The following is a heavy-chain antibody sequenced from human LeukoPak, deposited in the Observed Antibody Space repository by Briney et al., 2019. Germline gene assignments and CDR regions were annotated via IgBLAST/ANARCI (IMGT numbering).Heavy chain of an antibody. D-gene: IGHD2-2*01. CDR2: IWYDGSDT. CDR1: GFTFSSYG. V-gene: IGHV3-33*01. Sequence: QPGRSLRLSCVASGFTFSSYGMHRVRQAPGKGLEWLAVIWYDGSDTYYADSVEGPFTISRDNSKYTVYLQMNSLRDEDTAVYYCARGLGMVVVPAAILDYWGQGTLVTVSS. CDR3: ARGLGMVVVPAAILDY. J-gene: IGHJ4*02.